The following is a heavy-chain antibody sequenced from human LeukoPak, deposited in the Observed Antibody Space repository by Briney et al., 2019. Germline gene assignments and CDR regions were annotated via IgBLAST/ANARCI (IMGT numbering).Heavy chain of an antibody. CDR2: MNPNSGNT. CDR1: GYTFTSYD. D-gene: IGHD6-19*01. V-gene: IGHV1-8*01. CDR3: ARFIGWYVEGFDY. Sequence: ASLKVSCKAPGYTFTSYDINWVRQATGQGLEWMGWMNPNSGNTGYAQKFQGRVTMTRNTSISTAYMELSSLRSEDTAVYYCARFIGWYVEGFDYWGQGTLVTVSS. J-gene: IGHJ4*02.